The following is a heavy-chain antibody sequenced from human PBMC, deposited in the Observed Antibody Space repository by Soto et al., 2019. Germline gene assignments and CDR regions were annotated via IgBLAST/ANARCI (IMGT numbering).Heavy chain of an antibody. J-gene: IGHJ6*03. CDR2: INSDGSST. V-gene: IGHV3-74*01. Sequence: PGGSLRLSCAASGFTFSSYWMHWVRQAPGKGLVWVSRINSDGSSTSYADSVKGRFTISRDNAKNTLYLQMNSLRAEDTAVYYCARDGDYDFVLRYYYDMDVWGKGTTVTVSS. CDR3: ARDGDYDFVLRYYYDMDV. D-gene: IGHD3-3*01. CDR1: GFTFSSYW.